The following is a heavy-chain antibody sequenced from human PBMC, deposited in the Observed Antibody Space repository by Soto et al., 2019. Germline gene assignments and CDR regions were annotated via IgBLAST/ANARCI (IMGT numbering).Heavy chain of an antibody. Sequence: GASGKVSCKVSGYTLTELSMHWVRQAPGKGLEWMGGFDPEDGETIYAQKFQGRVTMTEDTSTDTAYMELSSLRSEDTAVYYCATAQFGYGDYYYFDYWGQGTLVTVSS. CDR2: FDPEDGET. D-gene: IGHD4-17*01. V-gene: IGHV1-24*01. J-gene: IGHJ4*02. CDR3: ATAQFGYGDYYYFDY. CDR1: GYTLTELS.